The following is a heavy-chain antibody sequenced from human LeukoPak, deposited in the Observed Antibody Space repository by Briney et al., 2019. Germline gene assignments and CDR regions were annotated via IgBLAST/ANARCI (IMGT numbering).Heavy chain of an antibody. D-gene: IGHD1-7*01. CDR2: IYTSGRT. J-gene: IGHJ4*02. CDR1: GGSISSGSYY. V-gene: IGHV4-61*02. Sequence: SETLSLTCTVSGGSISSGSYYWSWIRQPAGKGLEWIGCIYTSGRTNYNPSLKSRVTISVDTSKNQFSLKLSSVTAADTAVYYCARVASQLELAGGYFDYWGQGTLVTVSS. CDR3: ARVASQLELAGGYFDY.